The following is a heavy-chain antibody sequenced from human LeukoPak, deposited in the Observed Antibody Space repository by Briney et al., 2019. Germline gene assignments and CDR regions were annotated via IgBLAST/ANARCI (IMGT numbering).Heavy chain of an antibody. V-gene: IGHV4-39*07. CDR1: GGSISSSSYY. J-gene: IGHJ4*02. D-gene: IGHD5-18*01. CDR3: ARKGYSYGSREFDY. Sequence: SETLSLTCTVSGGSISSSSYYWGWIRQPPGKGLEWIGEINHSGSTNYNPSLKSRVTISVDKSKNQFSLKLSSVTAADTAVYYCARKGYSYGSREFDYWGQGTLVTVSS. CDR2: INHSGST.